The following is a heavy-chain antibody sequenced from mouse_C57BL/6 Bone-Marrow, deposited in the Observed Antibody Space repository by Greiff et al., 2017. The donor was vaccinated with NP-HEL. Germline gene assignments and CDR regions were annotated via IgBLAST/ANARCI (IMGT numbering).Heavy chain of an antibody. D-gene: IGHD1-1*01. Sequence: VQLKESGGGLVKPGGSLKLSCAASGFTFSSYTMSWVRQTPEKRLEWVATISGGGGNTYYPDSVKGRFTISRDNAKNTLYLQMSSLRSEDTDLYYCARLRKVVASGTAMDYWGQGTSVTVSS. CDR1: GFTFSSYT. CDR2: ISGGGGNT. J-gene: IGHJ4*01. CDR3: ARLRKVVASGTAMDY. V-gene: IGHV5-9*01.